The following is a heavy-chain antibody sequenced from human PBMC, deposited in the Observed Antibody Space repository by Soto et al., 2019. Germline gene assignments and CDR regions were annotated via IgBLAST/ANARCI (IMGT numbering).Heavy chain of an antibody. Sequence: PGKGLEWMGIIYPSDSDTRYSPSFQGQVTISADKSISTAYLQWTSLKASDTATYYCAAAIGVTESAYFHHGCQGTRVTVSS. J-gene: IGHJ1*01. D-gene: IGHD6-19*01. V-gene: IGHV5-51*01. CDR3: AAAIGVTESAYFHH. CDR2: IYPSDSDT.